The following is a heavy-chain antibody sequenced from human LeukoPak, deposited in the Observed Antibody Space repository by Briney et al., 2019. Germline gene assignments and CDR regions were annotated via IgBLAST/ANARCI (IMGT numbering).Heavy chain of an antibody. CDR2: IVVGSGNT. Sequence: SVKVSCKASGFTFTSSAMQWVRQARGQRLEWIGWIVVGSGNTNYARKFQERVTITRDMSTSTAYMELSSLRSEDTAVYYCAADRYYDFWSGYYNWFDPWGQGTLVTVSS. CDR3: AADRYYDFWSGYYNWFDP. D-gene: IGHD3-3*01. CDR1: GFTFTSSA. J-gene: IGHJ5*02. V-gene: IGHV1-58*02.